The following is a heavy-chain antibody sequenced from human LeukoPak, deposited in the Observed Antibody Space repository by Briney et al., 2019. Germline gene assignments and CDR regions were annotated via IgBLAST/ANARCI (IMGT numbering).Heavy chain of an antibody. V-gene: IGHV4-61*02. J-gene: IGHJ6*03. Sequence: SDTLTLTCTVSGRLISSGGFYWPWICRAAAKVLHRFGRGFTSRSISCSPSLESRVTISIDTSKNQFSLKLKSVTAADTAVYFCARVTIPIIWGAAEGRRENFYMDVWGKGTTVTVSS. CDR2: GFTSRSI. CDR1: GRLISSGGFY. D-gene: IGHD3-16*01. CDR3: ARVTIPIIWGAAEGRRENFYMDV.